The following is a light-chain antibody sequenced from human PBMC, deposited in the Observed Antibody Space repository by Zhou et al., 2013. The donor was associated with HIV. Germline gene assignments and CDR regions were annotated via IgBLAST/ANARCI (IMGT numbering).Light chain of an antibody. V-gene: IGKV3-20*01. Sequence: EITVTQSPATLSASPGERATLSCWTSQSVTTDLATDLAWYQQKPGQAPRLLVYGASTRATGIPDRFTGSGSGTDFTLTFTTLGPEDFAVYYCQQYANSPQTFGQGTKVEIK. CDR2: GAS. CDR1: QSVTTDLATD. J-gene: IGKJ2*01. CDR3: QQYANSPQT.